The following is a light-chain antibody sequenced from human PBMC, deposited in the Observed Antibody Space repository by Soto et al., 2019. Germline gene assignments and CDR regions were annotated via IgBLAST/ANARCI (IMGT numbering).Light chain of an antibody. V-gene: IGLV2-14*01. CDR2: DVT. CDR1: SSDVGGYNY. J-gene: IGLJ3*02. CDR3: SSYTSSSTRV. Sequence: QPASVSGSPGQSITISCTGTSSDVGGYNYVSWYQQHPGKAPKLMIYDVTNRPSGVSNRFSGSKSGNTASLTISGLQAEDEADYYCSSYTSSSTRVFGGGTKLTVL.